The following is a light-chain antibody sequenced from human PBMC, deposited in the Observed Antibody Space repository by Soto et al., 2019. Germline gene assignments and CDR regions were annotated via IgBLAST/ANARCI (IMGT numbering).Light chain of an antibody. CDR2: AAS. V-gene: IGKV1-9*01. J-gene: IGKJ3*01. CDR3: QQLNSYLLFT. Sequence: IQLTQSPSSLSASVGDRVTITCRASQGISSYLSWYQQKPGKAPKLLIYAASTLQSVVPSRFSGSGSGTDFTLTISGLQPEDFATYYCQQLNSYLLFTFGPGTKVDIK. CDR1: QGISSY.